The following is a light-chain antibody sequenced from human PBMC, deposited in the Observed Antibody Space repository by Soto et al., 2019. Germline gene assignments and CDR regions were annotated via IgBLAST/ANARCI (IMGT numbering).Light chain of an antibody. Sequence: QSALTQPPSASGSPGQSVTISCTGTSFDVGGYNYVSWYQQHPGKAPQVLMYEVSKRPSGVPDRFSGSKSGNTASLTVSGLQAEDEADYYCSAYAGSPYLYVFGSGTKVTVX. J-gene: IGLJ1*01. CDR2: EVS. CDR3: SAYAGSPYLYV. CDR1: SFDVGGYNY. V-gene: IGLV2-8*01.